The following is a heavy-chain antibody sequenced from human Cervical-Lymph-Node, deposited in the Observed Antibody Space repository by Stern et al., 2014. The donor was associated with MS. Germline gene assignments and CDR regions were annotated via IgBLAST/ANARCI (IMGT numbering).Heavy chain of an antibody. CDR3: ASREDDSSGPAHWGDDY. CDR2: IIPIFGTA. D-gene: IGHD3-22*01. Sequence: QVQLGQSGAEVKKPGSSVKVSCKASGGTFSSYAISWVRQAPGQGLEWMGGIIPIFGTANYAQKFQGRVTITADESTSTAYMELSSLRSEDTAVYYCASREDDSSGPAHWGDDYWGQGTLVTVSS. J-gene: IGHJ4*02. V-gene: IGHV1-69*01. CDR1: GGTFSSYA.